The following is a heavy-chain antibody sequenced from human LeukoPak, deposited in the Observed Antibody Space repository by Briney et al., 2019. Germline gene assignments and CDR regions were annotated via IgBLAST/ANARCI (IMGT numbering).Heavy chain of an antibody. CDR2: ISYDGSNK. CDR1: GFTFSSYE. D-gene: IGHD2-2*01. Sequence: WGVLRLSCAASGFTFSSYELNWVRQAPGKGLEWVAVISYDGSNKYYADSVKGRFTISRDNSKNTLYLQMNSLRAEDTAVYYCEKDIVVVPAARGYYYYYGMDVWGKGTTVTVSS. V-gene: IGHV3-30*04. CDR3: EKDIVVVPAARGYYYYYGMDV. J-gene: IGHJ6*04.